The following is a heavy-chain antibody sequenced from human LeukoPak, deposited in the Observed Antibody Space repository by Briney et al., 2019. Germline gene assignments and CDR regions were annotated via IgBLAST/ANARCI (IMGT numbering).Heavy chain of an antibody. J-gene: IGHJ4*02. D-gene: IGHD4-17*01. Sequence: ASVKVSCKASGGTFSNYAINWVRQAPGQGLEWMGGIIPMFGTANYAQKFQDRVTLTADESTSTVYMELSSLRSEDTAVYYCARVSYGDYVNYFDYWGQGTLVTVSS. CDR3: ARVSYGDYVNYFDY. V-gene: IGHV1-69*13. CDR1: GGTFSNYA. CDR2: IIPMFGTA.